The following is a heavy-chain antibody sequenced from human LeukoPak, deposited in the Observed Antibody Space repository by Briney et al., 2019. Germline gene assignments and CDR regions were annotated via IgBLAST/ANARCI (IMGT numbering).Heavy chain of an antibody. J-gene: IGHJ6*02. Sequence: ASVKVSCKASGYTFTSYDINWVRQATGQGLEWMGWMNPISGNTGYAQKFQGRVTMTRNTSISTAYMELSSLGSEDTAVYYCARSTVTTFSYYYYGMDVWGQGTTVTVSS. V-gene: IGHV1-8*01. CDR3: ARSTVTTFSYYYYGMDV. D-gene: IGHD4-17*01. CDR2: MNPISGNT. CDR1: GYTFTSYD.